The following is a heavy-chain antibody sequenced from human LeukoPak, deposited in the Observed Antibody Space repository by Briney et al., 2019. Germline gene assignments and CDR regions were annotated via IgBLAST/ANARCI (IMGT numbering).Heavy chain of an antibody. CDR1: GYTFTSYG. Sequence: RASVKVSCKASGYTFTSYGISWVRQAPGQGLEWMGWISAYNGNTNYAQKLQGRVTMTTDTSTSTAYMELRSLRSDDTAVYYCARPTPPSDSSGYRIYDHYYYYDMDVWGQGTTVTVSS. V-gene: IGHV1-18*01. D-gene: IGHD3-22*01. CDR3: ARPTPPSDSSGYRIYDHYYYYDMDV. CDR2: ISAYNGNT. J-gene: IGHJ6*02.